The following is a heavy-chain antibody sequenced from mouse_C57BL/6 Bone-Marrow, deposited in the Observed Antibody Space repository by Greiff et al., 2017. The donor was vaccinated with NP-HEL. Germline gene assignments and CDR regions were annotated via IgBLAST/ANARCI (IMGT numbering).Heavy chain of an antibody. J-gene: IGHJ4*01. CDR2: ISSGGSYT. CDR1: GFTFSSYG. V-gene: IGHV5-6*02. Sequence: EVMLVESGGDLVKPGGSLKLSCAASGFTFSSYGMSWVRQTPDKRLEWVATISSGGSYTYYPDSVKGRFTISRANAKNTLYLQMSSRKSEDTAMYYCAKRPMITKDYAMDYWGQGTSVTVSS. D-gene: IGHD2-4*01. CDR3: AKRPMITKDYAMDY.